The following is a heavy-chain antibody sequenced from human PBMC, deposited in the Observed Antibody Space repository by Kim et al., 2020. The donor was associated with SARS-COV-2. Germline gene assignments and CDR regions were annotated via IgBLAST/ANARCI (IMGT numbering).Heavy chain of an antibody. J-gene: IGHJ3*02. D-gene: IGHD3-16*01. Sequence: VESVKGRATISSDNSKTPRYLRMNNLRAEDTAVYYCAKDAWGTMTDAFDIWGQGTMVTVSS. CDR3: AKDAWGTMTDAFDI. V-gene: IGHV3-23*01.